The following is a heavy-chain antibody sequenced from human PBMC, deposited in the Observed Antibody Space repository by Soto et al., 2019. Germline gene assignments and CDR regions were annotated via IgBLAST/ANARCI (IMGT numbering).Heavy chain of an antibody. V-gene: IGHV4-34*01. CDR3: ARGSHFDD. CDR1: GGSFSGYY. Sequence: PETLTLTCAVYGGSFSGYYWSWIRQPPGKGLEWIGEINHSGSTNYNPSLKSRVTISVDTSKNQFSLKLSSVTAADTAVYYCARGSHFDDCGPGTRVTVST. CDR2: INHSGST. J-gene: IGHJ4*02.